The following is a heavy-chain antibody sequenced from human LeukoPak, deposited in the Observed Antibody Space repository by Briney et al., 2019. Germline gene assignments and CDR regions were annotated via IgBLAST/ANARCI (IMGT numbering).Heavy chain of an antibody. CDR3: AAERYSDGCCWFDP. CDR2: VLDNENP. J-gene: IGHJ5*02. V-gene: IGHV1-58*02. CDR1: GFTFSTST. D-gene: IGHD1-26*01. Sequence: GTSVKVSCKTTGFTFSTSTIQWARQARGQPLEWIGWVLDNENPRYTQKFQGRLTLTRDMSTSTAYMELSGLTSEDTAIYYCAAERYSDGCCWFDPWGQGTLVTVSS.